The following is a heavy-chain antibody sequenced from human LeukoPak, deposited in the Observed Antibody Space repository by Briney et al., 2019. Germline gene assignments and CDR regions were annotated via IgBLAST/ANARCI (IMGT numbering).Heavy chain of an antibody. Sequence: PGGSLRLSCAASGFTFSSYEMNWVRQAPGKGLEWVSYISSSGSTIYYADSVKGRFTTSRDNAKNSLYLQMNSLRAEDTAVYYCTGHHQAYSRTYWGQGTLVTVSS. CDR2: ISSSGSTI. D-gene: IGHD4-11*01. J-gene: IGHJ4*02. CDR3: TGHHQAYSRTY. V-gene: IGHV3-48*03. CDR1: GFTFSSYE.